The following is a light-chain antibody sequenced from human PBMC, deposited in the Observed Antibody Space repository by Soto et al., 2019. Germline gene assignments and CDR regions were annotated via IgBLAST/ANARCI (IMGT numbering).Light chain of an antibody. Sequence: QSALTQPASVSGSPGQSITISCTGTSSDVGGYNYVSWYQQHPGKAPKLTIYDVSSRPSGISNRFSGSKSGNTASLTISGLQAEDEADYYCRSYTSSSTLDVVFGGGTQLTVL. CDR1: SSDVGGYNY. V-gene: IGLV2-14*01. CDR2: DVS. J-gene: IGLJ2*01. CDR3: RSYTSSSTLDVV.